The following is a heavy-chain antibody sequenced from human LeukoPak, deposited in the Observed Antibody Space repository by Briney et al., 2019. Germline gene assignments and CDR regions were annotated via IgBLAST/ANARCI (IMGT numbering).Heavy chain of an antibody. Sequence: PGASLRLSCAASGFTFSSYAMSWVRQAPGKGLEWVSAISGSGGSTYYADSVKGRFTISRDNSKNTLYLQMNNLRAEDTAVYYCAKDRRGSYGRGLDYWGQGTLVTVSS. D-gene: IGHD1-26*01. V-gene: IGHV3-23*01. J-gene: IGHJ4*02. CDR2: ISGSGGST. CDR3: AKDRRGSYGRGLDY. CDR1: GFTFSSYA.